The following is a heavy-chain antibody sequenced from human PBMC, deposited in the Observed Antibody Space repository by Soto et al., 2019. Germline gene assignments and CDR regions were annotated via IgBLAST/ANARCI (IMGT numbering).Heavy chain of an antibody. CDR3: ARALVSDGYNTPFDY. CDR1: GGSISSGGYY. V-gene: IGHV4-31*03. Sequence: QVQLQESGPGLVKPSQTLSLTCTVSGGSISSGGYYWSWIRQHPGKGLEWIGYIYYSGSTYYNPYLKSRVTITVDTSKNQFSLKRSSVTAADTAVYYCARALVSDGYNTPFDYWFQGTLVTVSS. CDR2: IYYSGST. J-gene: IGHJ4*02. D-gene: IGHD5-12*01.